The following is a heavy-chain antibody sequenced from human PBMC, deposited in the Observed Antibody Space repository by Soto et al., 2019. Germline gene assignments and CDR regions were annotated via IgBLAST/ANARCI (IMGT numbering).Heavy chain of an antibody. D-gene: IGHD2-2*01. CDR2: ISSSSTI. V-gene: IGHV3-48*01. CDR3: ASGVVVPAAKGDYMDV. J-gene: IGHJ6*03. CDR1: GFTFSSYS. Sequence: PGGSLRLSCAASGFTFSSYSMNWVRQAPGKGLEWVSYISSSSTIYYADSVKGRFTISRDNAKNSLYLQMNSLRAEDTAVYYCASGVVVPAAKGDYMDVWGKGTTVTVSS.